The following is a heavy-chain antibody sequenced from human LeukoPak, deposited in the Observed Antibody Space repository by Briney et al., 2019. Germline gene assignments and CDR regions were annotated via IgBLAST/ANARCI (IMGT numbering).Heavy chain of an antibody. J-gene: IGHJ3*02. D-gene: IGHD1-26*01. CDR1: GYTLTELS. Sequence: ASVKVSCRVSGYTLTELSMHWVRQAPGKGLEWMGGFDPEDGETIYAQKFQGRVTMTEDTSTDTAYMELSSLRSEDTAVYYCATVGATTKNDAFDIWSQGTMVTVSS. V-gene: IGHV1-24*01. CDR3: ATVGATTKNDAFDI. CDR2: FDPEDGET.